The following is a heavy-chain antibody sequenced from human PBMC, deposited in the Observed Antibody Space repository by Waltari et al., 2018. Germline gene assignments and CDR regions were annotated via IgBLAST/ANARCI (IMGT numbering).Heavy chain of an antibody. J-gene: IGHJ4*02. CDR3: ARPPDGRPITIFGVAPFDY. CDR2: INTNTGKP. CDR1: GYTFTSYA. D-gene: IGHD3-3*01. Sequence: QVQLVQSGSELKKPGASVKVSCKASGYTFTSYAMNWVRQAPGQGLEWMGWINTNTGKPTYAQGFTGRFVFSLDTSVSTAYLQISSLKAEDTAVYYCARPPDGRPITIFGVAPFDYWGQGTLVTVSS. V-gene: IGHV7-4-1*02.